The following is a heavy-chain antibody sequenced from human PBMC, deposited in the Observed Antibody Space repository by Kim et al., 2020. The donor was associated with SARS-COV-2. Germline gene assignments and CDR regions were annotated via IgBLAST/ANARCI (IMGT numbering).Heavy chain of an antibody. CDR3: ARVRDYQLPRLCYFDL. V-gene: IGHV4-39*01. CDR2: IYYSGTT. CDR1: GGSISSSSYY. J-gene: IGHJ2*01. D-gene: IGHD2-2*01. Sequence: SETLSLTCTVSGGSISSSSYYWGWIRQPPGKGLEWIGSIYYSGTTYYNPSLKSRVTISVDTSKNQFSLKLSSVTAADTAVYYCARVRDYQLPRLCYFDLWGRGTLVTVSS.